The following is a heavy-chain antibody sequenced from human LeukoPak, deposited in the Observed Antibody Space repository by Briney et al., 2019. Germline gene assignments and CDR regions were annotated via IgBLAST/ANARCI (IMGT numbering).Heavy chain of an antibody. V-gene: IGHV3-7*04. J-gene: IGHJ5*02. CDR2: MNAVGSVK. CDR3: AVDGGYNRFDP. Sequence: GGSLRLSCAASGFTFSSYWMSWVRQAPGKGLEWVANMNAVGSVKNYVVSVKGQFTISRDNAKSSLYLQMNSLRADDTAVYYCAVDGGYNRFDPWGEGTLVTVPS. CDR1: GFTFSSYW. D-gene: IGHD3-16*01.